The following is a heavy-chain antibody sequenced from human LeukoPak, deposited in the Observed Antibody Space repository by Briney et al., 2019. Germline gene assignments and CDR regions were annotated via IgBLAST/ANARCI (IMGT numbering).Heavy chain of an antibody. J-gene: IGHJ5*02. CDR2: ISDSGGST. CDR1: GFTFNNYA. Sequence: GGSLRVSCAASGFTFNNYALSWVRQAPGKGLEWVSAISDSGGSTYYADSVKGRFTISRDNSQNTLYLQMNSLRAEDTAVYYCAKGDGYNYDNWFDPWGQGTLVTVSS. V-gene: IGHV3-23*01. CDR3: AKGDGYNYDNWFDP. D-gene: IGHD5-24*01.